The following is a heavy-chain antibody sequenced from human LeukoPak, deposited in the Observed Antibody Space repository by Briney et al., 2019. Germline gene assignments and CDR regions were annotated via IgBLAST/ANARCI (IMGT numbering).Heavy chain of an antibody. D-gene: IGHD6-13*01. J-gene: IGHJ4*02. V-gene: IGHV1-2*02. CDR2: INLNSGGT. CDR1: GYTFTGYY. Sequence: GASVKVSCKASGYTFTGYYMHWVRQAPGQGLEWMGWINLNSGGTNYAQKFQGRVTMTRNTSISTAYMELSSLRSEDTAVYYCARVGSRSIAAAGYWGQGTLVTVSS. CDR3: ARVGSRSIAAAGY.